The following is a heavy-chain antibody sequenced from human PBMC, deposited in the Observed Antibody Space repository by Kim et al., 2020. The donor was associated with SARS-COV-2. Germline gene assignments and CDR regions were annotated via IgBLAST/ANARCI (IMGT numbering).Heavy chain of an antibody. CDR1: GFTFGDYA. D-gene: IGHD3-22*01. CDR3: AKDPSPAYDSRNWFDY. V-gene: IGHV3-9*01. CDR2: ISWNSGSI. Sequence: GGSLRLSCAASGFTFGDYAMHWVRQAPGKGLEWVSGISWNSGSIGYADSVKGRFTISRDNAKNSLYLQMNSLRAEDTALYYCAKDPSPAYDSRNWFDYWGQGTLVTVSS. J-gene: IGHJ4*02.